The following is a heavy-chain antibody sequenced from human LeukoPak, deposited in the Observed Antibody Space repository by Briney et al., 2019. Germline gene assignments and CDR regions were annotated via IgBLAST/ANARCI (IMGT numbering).Heavy chain of an antibody. CDR1: GFTFSSYW. CDR3: ARDPYSGSYGDYYYYYMDV. V-gene: IGHV3-66*01. CDR2: IYSGGST. D-gene: IGHD1-26*01. J-gene: IGHJ6*03. Sequence: GGSLRLSCAASGFTFSSYWMSWVRQAPGKGLEWVSVIYSGGSTYYADSVKGRFTISRDNAKSSLYLQMNSLRAEDTAVYYCARDPYSGSYGDYYYYYMDVWGKGTTVTISS.